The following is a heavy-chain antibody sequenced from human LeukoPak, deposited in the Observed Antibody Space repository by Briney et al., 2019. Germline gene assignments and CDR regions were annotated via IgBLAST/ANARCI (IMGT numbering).Heavy chain of an antibody. CDR3: AKDDTPYYYDSSGYYLYGMDV. V-gene: IGHV3-23*01. J-gene: IGHJ6*02. CDR1: GFTFSSYA. CDR2: IRGSGGST. Sequence: GGSLRLSCAASGFTFSSYAMSWVRQAPGKGLEWVSAIRGSGGSTYYADSVKGRFTISRDNSKNTLYLQMNSLRAEDTAVYYCAKDDTPYYYDSSGYYLYGMDVWGQGTTVTVSS. D-gene: IGHD3-22*01.